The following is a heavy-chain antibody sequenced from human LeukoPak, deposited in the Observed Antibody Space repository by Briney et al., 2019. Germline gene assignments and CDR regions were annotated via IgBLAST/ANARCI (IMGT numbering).Heavy chain of an antibody. CDR3: AKGQFKWGRGDAFDI. D-gene: IGHD3-16*01. CDR1: GFTFDDYA. Sequence: GRSLRLSCAASGFTFDDYAMHWVRQAPGKGLEWVSGISWNSGSIGYADSVKGRFTISRDNAKNSLYLQMNSLRAEDTALYYCAKGQFKWGRGDAFDIWGQGTMVTVS. CDR2: ISWNSGSI. J-gene: IGHJ3*02. V-gene: IGHV3-9*01.